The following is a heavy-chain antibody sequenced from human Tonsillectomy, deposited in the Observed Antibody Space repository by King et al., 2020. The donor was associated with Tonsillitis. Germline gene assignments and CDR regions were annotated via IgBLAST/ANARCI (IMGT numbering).Heavy chain of an antibody. Sequence: QLVQSGAEVKKPGASVKVSCKASGYILSTYAVHWVRQAPGQRLEWMGWINTDTGNTKYSQKFQGRVTITRDTSANTAYMELSSLTSEDTAVYYCARSPDTYSSSWYWYFDLWGRGTLVTVSS. CDR3: ARSPDTYSSSWYWYFDL. CDR2: INTDTGNT. J-gene: IGHJ2*01. D-gene: IGHD6-13*01. V-gene: IGHV1-3*04. CDR1: GYILSTYA.